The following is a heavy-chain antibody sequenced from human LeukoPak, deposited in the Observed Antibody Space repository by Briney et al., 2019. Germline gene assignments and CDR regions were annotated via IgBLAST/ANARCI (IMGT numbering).Heavy chain of an antibody. Sequence: GGSLRLSCAASGFTFSSYAMSWVRQAPRKGLEWVSAISGSGGSTYYADSVKGRFTISRDNSKNTLYLQMNSLRAEDTAVYYCAALFGVVIEDEEAFDIWGQGTMVTVSS. D-gene: IGHD3-3*01. J-gene: IGHJ3*02. CDR1: GFTFSSYA. CDR2: ISGSGGST. CDR3: AALFGVVIEDEEAFDI. V-gene: IGHV3-23*01.